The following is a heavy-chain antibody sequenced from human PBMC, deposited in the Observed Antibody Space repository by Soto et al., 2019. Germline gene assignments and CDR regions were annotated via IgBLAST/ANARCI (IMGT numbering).Heavy chain of an antibody. CDR1: GFTFSSYG. CDR2: ISYDGTNK. Sequence: GGSLRLSCAASGFTFSSYGMHWVRQAPGKGLEWVAVISYDGTNKYYADSVKGRFTISRDNSKNTLYLQMNSLRAEDTAVYYCAKVPGGSYLYYYYGMDVWGQGTTVTVSS. V-gene: IGHV3-30*18. CDR3: AKVPGGSYLYYYYGMDV. J-gene: IGHJ6*02. D-gene: IGHD1-26*01.